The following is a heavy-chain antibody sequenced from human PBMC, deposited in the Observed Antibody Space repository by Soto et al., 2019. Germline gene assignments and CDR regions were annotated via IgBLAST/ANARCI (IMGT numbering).Heavy chain of an antibody. Sequence: QVQLVQSGAEVKKPGSSVKVSCKASGGTFSSYTISWVRQAPGQGLEWMGRIIPILGIANYAQKFQGRVTITADKSTSTAYMELSSLRSEDTAVYYCARDYYDILTGYYKLDYWGQGTLVTVSS. CDR3: ARDYYDILTGYYKLDY. V-gene: IGHV1-69*08. CDR1: GGTFSSYT. CDR2: IIPILGIA. J-gene: IGHJ4*02. D-gene: IGHD3-9*01.